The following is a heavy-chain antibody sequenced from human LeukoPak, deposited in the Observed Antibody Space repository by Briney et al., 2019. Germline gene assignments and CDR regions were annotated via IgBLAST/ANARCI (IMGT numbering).Heavy chain of an antibody. CDR2: IYYSGST. Sequence: SETLSLTCTVSGGSVSSGSYYWSWIRQPPGKGLEWIGYIYYSGSTYYNPSLKSRVTISVDTSKNQFSLKLSSVTAADTAVYYCARDAGSHHDAFDIWGQGTMVTVSS. CDR1: GGSVSSGSYY. J-gene: IGHJ3*02. D-gene: IGHD2-15*01. V-gene: IGHV4-61*01. CDR3: ARDAGSHHDAFDI.